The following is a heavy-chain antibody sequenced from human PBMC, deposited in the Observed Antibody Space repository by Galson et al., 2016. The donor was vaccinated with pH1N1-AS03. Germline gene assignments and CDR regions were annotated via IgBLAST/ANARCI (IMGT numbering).Heavy chain of an antibody. CDR2: IYYTAST. J-gene: IGHJ3*02. Sequence: LSLTCSVSGASISSFSYYWGWIRQPPGQGLEWIGSIYYTASTYYNPSLKSRVTMSVHTSNNQFSLRVSSVTAADTAVYYCARHRGFDKNHAFDMWGQETMVIVSS. CDR3: ARHRGFDKNHAFDM. D-gene: IGHD3-10*01. CDR1: GASISSFSYY. V-gene: IGHV4-39*07.